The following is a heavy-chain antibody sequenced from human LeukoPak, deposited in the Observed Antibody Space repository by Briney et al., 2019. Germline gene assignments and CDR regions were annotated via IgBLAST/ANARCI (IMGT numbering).Heavy chain of an antibody. J-gene: IGHJ6*03. V-gene: IGHV3-53*01. Sequence: ETLSLTCTVSGGSISTYYWSWVRQAPGKGLEWVSVIYSGGSTYYADSVKGRFTISRDNSKNTLYLQMNSLRAEDTAVYYCARAYNRFGVDYMDVWGKGTTVTISS. CDR2: IYSGGST. D-gene: IGHD3-10*01. CDR3: ARAYNRFGVDYMDV. CDR1: GGSISTYY.